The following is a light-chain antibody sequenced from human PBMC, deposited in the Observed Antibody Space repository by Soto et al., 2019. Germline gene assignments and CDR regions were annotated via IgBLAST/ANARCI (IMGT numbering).Light chain of an antibody. Sequence: DIVLTQSPGTLSLSPGERATLSCRASQSVSSTYLVWYQQKPGQAPRLLLYGASSRATGIPYRFSGSGSGTDFTLTISRLEPEDFAVYYCQQYDSSLGYTFGQGTKLEIK. J-gene: IGKJ2*01. CDR2: GAS. V-gene: IGKV3-20*01. CDR1: QSVSSTY. CDR3: QQYDSSLGYT.